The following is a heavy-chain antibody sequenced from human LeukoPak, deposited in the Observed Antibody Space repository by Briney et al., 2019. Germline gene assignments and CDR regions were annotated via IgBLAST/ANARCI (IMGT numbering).Heavy chain of an antibody. CDR2: INPSGGST. V-gene: IGHV1-46*01. CDR1: GYTFTSYY. J-gene: IGHJ6*02. D-gene: IGHD3-10*02. CDR3: ARDMSPPDPVYYYGMDV. Sequence: ASVKVSCKASGYTFTSYYMHWVRQAPGQGLEWMGIINPSGGSTSYAQKFQGRVTMTTDTSTSTAYMELRSLRSDDTAVYYCARDMSPPDPVYYYGMDVWGQGTTVTVSS.